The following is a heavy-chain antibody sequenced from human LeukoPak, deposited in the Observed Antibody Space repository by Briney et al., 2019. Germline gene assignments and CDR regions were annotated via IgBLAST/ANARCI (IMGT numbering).Heavy chain of an antibody. V-gene: IGHV3-9*01. CDR2: ISWNSGSI. CDR1: GFTFDDYA. J-gene: IGHJ3*02. CDR3: ARVGTVSLDDAFDI. D-gene: IGHD4-11*01. Sequence: GRSLRLSCAASGFTFDDYAMHWVRQAPGKGLEGVSGISWNSGSIGYADSVKGRFTISRDNAKNSLYLQMNSLRAEDTALYYCARVGTVSLDDAFDIWGQGTMVTVSS.